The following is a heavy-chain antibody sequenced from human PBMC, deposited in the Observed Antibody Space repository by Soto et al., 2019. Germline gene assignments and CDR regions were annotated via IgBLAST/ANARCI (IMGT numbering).Heavy chain of an antibody. D-gene: IGHD3-16*01. CDR2: IWYDGGNK. CDR3: ARDGDVNTGFGKDH. Sequence: GGSLRLACAAYGFTFSNYGMHSVGQAPGKGLEWVAFIWYDGGNKYYAESVKGRFTISRDNSKNTLYLQMNSLRAEDTAVYYCARDGDVNTGFGKDHWGQGTLVTVSS. CDR1: GFTFSNYG. V-gene: IGHV3-33*01. J-gene: IGHJ4*02.